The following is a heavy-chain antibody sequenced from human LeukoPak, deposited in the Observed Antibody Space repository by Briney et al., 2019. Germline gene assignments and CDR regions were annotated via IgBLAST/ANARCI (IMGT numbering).Heavy chain of an antibody. V-gene: IGHV1-2*02. CDR2: INPNSGGT. Sequence: ASVKVSCKASGYTFTGYYLHWVRQAPGQGLEWMGWINPNSGGTNFAQKFQARVTMTRDTSINTAYMELSRLRSDDTAVYCCARLVVVVPADTDAFNIWGQGTMVTVSS. D-gene: IGHD2-2*01. J-gene: IGHJ3*02. CDR1: GYTFTGYY. CDR3: ARLVVVVPADTDAFNI.